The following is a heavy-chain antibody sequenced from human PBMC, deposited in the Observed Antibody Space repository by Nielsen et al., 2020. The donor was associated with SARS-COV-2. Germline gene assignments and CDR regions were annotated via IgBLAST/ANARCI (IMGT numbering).Heavy chain of an antibody. Sequence: GGSLRLSCTASGFIFRAYGMHWVRQAPGKGLEWVAIIWYDGSDKYYADSVKGRFTISRHNSRNTLFLYMKGLRAEDTAIYYCAKDRRYSAYDPKPYYYFDYWGLGTLVTVSS. CDR3: AKDRRYSAYDPKPYYYFDY. V-gene: IGHV3-33*06. CDR1: GFIFRAYG. CDR2: IWYDGSDK. D-gene: IGHD5-12*01. J-gene: IGHJ4*02.